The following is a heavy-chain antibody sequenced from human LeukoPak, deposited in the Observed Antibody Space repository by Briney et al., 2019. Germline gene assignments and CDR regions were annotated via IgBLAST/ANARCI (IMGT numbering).Heavy chain of an antibody. J-gene: IGHJ4*02. Sequence: ASVNVSCKASGYTFTGYYMHWVRQAPGQGLEWMGWINPNSGGTNYAQKFQGRVTMTRDTSISTAYMELSRLRSDDTAVYYCARDRGGSYLYYFDYWAREPWSPSPQ. CDR2: INPNSGGT. CDR1: GYTFTGYY. V-gene: IGHV1-2*02. D-gene: IGHD1-26*01. CDR3: ARDRGGSYLYYFDY.